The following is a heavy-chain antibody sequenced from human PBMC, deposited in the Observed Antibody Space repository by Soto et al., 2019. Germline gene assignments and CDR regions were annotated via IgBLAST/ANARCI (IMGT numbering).Heavy chain of an antibody. CDR3: ARAPPGDSSCHLVH. D-gene: IGHD3-22*01. J-gene: IGHJ4*02. CDR2: IWYDGSNK. V-gene: IGHV3-33*01. CDR1: GFTFSSYG. Sequence: PGGSLRLSCAASGFTFSSYGMHWVRQAPGKGLEWVAVIWYDGSNKYYADSVKGRFTISRDNSKNTLYLQMNSLRAEDTAVYYCARAPPGDSSCHLVHCGQGTLVT.